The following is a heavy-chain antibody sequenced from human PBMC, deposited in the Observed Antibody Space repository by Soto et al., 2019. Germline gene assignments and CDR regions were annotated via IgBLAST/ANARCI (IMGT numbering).Heavy chain of an antibody. J-gene: IGHJ4*02. V-gene: IGHV3-23*01. CDR1: GFTFSSYA. CDR3: EDGCSGGSGSPFDH. D-gene: IGHD2-15*01. CDR2: VSAGGTSA. Sequence: EVQLLESGGGLVQPGGSLRLSCAASGFTFSSYAMGWVRQAPGKGLEWVSAVSAGGTSAYYVASVEGRFTISRDNSKNTLYLQMNNLRVEDTDRYYCEDGCSGGSGSPFDHWGQGTLVTVAS.